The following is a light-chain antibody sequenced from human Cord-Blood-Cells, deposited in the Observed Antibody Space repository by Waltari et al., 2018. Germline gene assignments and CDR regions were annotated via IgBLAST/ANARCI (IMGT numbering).Light chain of an antibody. CDR3: QQSYSTLLT. CDR2: AAS. J-gene: IGKJ4*01. V-gene: IGKV1-39*01. Sequence: DIQMTQSPSSLSASVGDSVTINCRASQSISSYLNWYQQKPGKAPKLLIYAASSLQSGVPSRFSGSGSGTDFTLTISSLQPEDFATYYCQQSYSTLLTFGGGTKVEIK. CDR1: QSISSY.